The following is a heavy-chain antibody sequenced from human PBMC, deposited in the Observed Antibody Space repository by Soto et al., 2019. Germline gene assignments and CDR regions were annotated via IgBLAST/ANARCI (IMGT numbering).Heavy chain of an antibody. D-gene: IGHD4-17*01. CDR2: IACDGSNT. Sequence: GSQRLSCAPSGLTFSSCGKQSGRRAPCKGLEWAAGIACDGSNTYSAASVKGRFILSTAIFKNTLYLQMTSLRAEDTAVYDGSNPKMTTPPRRGQGTLVAVSS. V-gene: IGHV3-30*03. J-gene: IGHJ4*02. CDR1: GLTFSSCG. CDR3: SNPKMTTPPR.